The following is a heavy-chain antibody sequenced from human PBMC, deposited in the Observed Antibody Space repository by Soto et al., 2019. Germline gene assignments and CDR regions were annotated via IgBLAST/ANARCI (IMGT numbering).Heavy chain of an antibody. Sequence: QVQLQESGPGLVKPSQTLSLTCTVSGGSISSGGYYWSWIRQQPGKGLEWIGYIYYSGSTYYNPSRKSRVTISVDTSKNQFSLKLSSVTAADTAVYYCARDGGAYCSGGSCYFYYYYGMDVWGQGTTVTVSS. V-gene: IGHV4-31*03. J-gene: IGHJ6*02. D-gene: IGHD2-15*01. CDR2: IYYSGST. CDR3: ARDGGAYCSGGSCYFYYYYGMDV. CDR1: GGSISSGGYY.